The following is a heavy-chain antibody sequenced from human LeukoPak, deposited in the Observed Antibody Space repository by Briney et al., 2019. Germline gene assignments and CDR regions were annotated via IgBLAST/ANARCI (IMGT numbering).Heavy chain of an antibody. J-gene: IGHJ5*02. D-gene: IGHD2-2*01. V-gene: IGHV1-69*05. CDR1: GGTFSSYA. CDR3: AREYQLLGTVYNYFDP. CDR2: IIPIFGTA. Sequence: SVKVSCKASGGTFSSYAISWVRQAPGQGLEWMGGIIPIFGTANYAQKFQGRVTMTRNTSISTAYMELTSLRSEDTAVYYCAREYQLLGTVYNYFDPWGQGTLVAVSS.